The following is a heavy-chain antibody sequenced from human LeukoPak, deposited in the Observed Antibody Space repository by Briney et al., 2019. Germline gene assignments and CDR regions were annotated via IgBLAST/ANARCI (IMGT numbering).Heavy chain of an antibody. CDR2: ISGSGGST. D-gene: IGHD6-13*01. J-gene: IGHJ4*02. CDR3: AKDSKQQLVGSYFDY. V-gene: IGHV3-23*01. CDR1: GFTFSSYA. Sequence: GGSLRLSCAASGFTFSSYAMSWVRQAPGKGLEWVSAISGSGGSTYYADSVKGRFTISRDNSKNTLYLQMNSLRAEDTAVYYCAKDSKQQLVGSYFDYWGQGTLVTVPS.